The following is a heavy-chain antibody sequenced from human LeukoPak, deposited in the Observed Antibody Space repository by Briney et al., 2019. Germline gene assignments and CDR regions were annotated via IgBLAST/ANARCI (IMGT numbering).Heavy chain of an antibody. D-gene: IGHD3-10*01. J-gene: IGHJ6*03. Sequence: GGSLRLSCATSGFTFSNYYMSWVRQAPGEGLEWVANINVDGSVKYYVDSVKGRFTISRDNAKSSLYLQMNSLRAEDTAVYFCARPFGDRYSMDVWGKGTTVTVSS. V-gene: IGHV3-7*01. CDR2: INVDGSVK. CDR1: GFTFSNYY. CDR3: ARPFGDRYSMDV.